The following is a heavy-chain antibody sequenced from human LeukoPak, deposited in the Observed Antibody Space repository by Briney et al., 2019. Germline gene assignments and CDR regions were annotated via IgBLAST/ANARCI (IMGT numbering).Heavy chain of an antibody. Sequence: GGSLRLSCAASGFTVTSNYISWVRQAPGKGLEWVAVIWYDGSDKYYADSVKGRFTISRDNSQNTLYLQMNSLSAEDTAVYYCARDRGVSYFDYWGQGTQVTVSS. D-gene: IGHD3-10*01. CDR3: ARDRGVSYFDY. J-gene: IGHJ4*02. CDR1: GFTVTSNY. CDR2: IWYDGSDK. V-gene: IGHV3-33*08.